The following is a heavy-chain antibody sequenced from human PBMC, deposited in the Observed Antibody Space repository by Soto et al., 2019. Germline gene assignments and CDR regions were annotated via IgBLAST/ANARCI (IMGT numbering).Heavy chain of an antibody. CDR3: AGGYCTTTICDPGFDP. CDR1: GYAFTSYW. CDR2: IYPGDSDT. Sequence: GESLKISCQASGYAFTSYWIAWVRQSPGRGLELMCIIYPGDSDTRYSPSFQGQVIISADKSTTTAYLQWNSLVASDTAIYYFAGGYCTTTICDPGFDPWGQGTLVTVSS. J-gene: IGHJ5*02. D-gene: IGHD2-2*01. V-gene: IGHV5-51*01.